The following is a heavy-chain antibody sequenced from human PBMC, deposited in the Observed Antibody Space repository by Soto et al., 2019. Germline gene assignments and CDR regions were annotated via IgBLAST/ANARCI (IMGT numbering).Heavy chain of an antibody. CDR1: GFTFSSYA. CDR3: ARDGLGYCSGGSCQGYYFDY. Sequence: QVQLVESGGGVVQPGRSLRLSCAASGFTFSSYAMHWVRQAPGKGLEWVAVISYDGSNKYYADSVKGRFNISRDNSKNTLYLQMNSLRAEDTAVYYCARDGLGYCSGGSCQGYYFDYWGQGTLVTVSS. J-gene: IGHJ4*02. D-gene: IGHD2-15*01. CDR2: ISYDGSNK. V-gene: IGHV3-30-3*01.